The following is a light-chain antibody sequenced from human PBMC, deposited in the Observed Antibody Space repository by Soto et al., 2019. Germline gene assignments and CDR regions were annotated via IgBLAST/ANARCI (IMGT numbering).Light chain of an antibody. CDR1: QSLLHSNGYNY. Sequence: DIVMTQSPLSLPVTPGEPASISCRSSQSLLHSNGYNYLDWYLQKPGQSPQLLSYLGSNRASGVLVRFSGSGSGTDFTLKISRVEAEDVGVYYCMQALQSPITFGQGTRLEIK. CDR3: MQALQSPIT. CDR2: LGS. J-gene: IGKJ5*01. V-gene: IGKV2-28*01.